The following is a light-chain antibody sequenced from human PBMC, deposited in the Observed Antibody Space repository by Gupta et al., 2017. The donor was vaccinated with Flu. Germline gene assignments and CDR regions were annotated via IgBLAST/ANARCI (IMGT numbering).Light chain of an antibody. CDR3: QQSYSNPIT. CDR1: QSISSH. Sequence: DIQMTQSPSSLSASVGDRVTITCRASQSISSHLNWYQQKPGKAPKLLIYAASSLQSGVPSRFSGSGSGTDFTLTISSLQPEDFATYYCQQSYSNPITFGQGTRLEIK. J-gene: IGKJ5*01. CDR2: AAS. V-gene: IGKV1-39*01.